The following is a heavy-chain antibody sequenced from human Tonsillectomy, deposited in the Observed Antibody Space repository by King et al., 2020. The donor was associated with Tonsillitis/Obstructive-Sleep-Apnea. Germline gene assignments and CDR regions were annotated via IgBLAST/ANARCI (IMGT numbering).Heavy chain of an antibody. CDR3: AKDPLRWLLAVALDY. D-gene: IGHD5-24*01. CDR1: GFTFSSYG. CDR2: ISYDGSNK. Sequence: VQLQESGGGVVQPGRSLRLSCAASGFTFSSYGMHWVRQAPGKGLEWVGVISYDGSNKYYADSVKGRFTISRDNSKNTLYLQMNSLRAEDTAVYYCAKDPLRWLLAVALDYWGQGTLVTVSS. V-gene: IGHV3-30*18. J-gene: IGHJ4*02.